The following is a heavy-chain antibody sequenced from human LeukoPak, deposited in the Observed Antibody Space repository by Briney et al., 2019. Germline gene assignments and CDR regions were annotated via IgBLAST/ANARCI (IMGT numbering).Heavy chain of an antibody. CDR1: GGSSSGYY. CDR2: INHSGST. J-gene: IGHJ5*02. Sequence: SETLSLTCAVYGGSSSGYYWSWIRQPPGKGLEWIGEINHSGSTNYNPSLKSRVTISVDTSKNQFSLKLSSVTAADTAVYYCARAPGDCSSTSCYGGNWFDPWGQGTLVTVSS. CDR3: ARAPGDCSSTSCYGGNWFDP. V-gene: IGHV4-34*01. D-gene: IGHD2-2*01.